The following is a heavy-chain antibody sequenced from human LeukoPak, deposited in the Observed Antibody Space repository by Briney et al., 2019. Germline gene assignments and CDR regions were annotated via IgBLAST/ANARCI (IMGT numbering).Heavy chain of an antibody. V-gene: IGHV3-7*01. D-gene: IGHD3-10*01. CDR1: GFTFSNYG. J-gene: IGHJ4*02. CDR2: IKEDGSEK. Sequence: PGGSLRLSCAASGFTFSNYGMHWVRQPPGKGLQWVANIKEDGSEKYYVDSVKGRFTISRDNAKNSVYLQMNSLRVEDTAVYYCARRPFGADYWGQGTLVTVSS. CDR3: ARRPFGADY.